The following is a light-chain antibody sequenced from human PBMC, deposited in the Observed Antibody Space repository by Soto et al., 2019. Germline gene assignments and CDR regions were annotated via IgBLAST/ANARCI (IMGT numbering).Light chain of an antibody. CDR2: GAF. J-gene: IGKJ5*01. V-gene: IGKV3-15*01. CDR3: QHYNNWPIS. CDR1: QSISSN. Sequence: EIVMTQSRATLSVSPGERATLYCRASQSISSNLAWYRQKPGQAPRLLIYGAFTRATGIPARFTGSGSGTEFTLTISSLQSENSAVYYCQHYNNWPISVGQGTRL.